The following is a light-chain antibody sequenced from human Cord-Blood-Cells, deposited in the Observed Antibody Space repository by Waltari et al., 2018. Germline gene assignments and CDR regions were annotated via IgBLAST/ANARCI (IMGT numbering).Light chain of an antibody. CDR2: WAS. J-gene: IGKJ2*01. CDR1: SSVLYSSNNKNY. CDR3: QQYYSTPYT. V-gene: IGKV4-1*01. Sequence: DIVMTKSPDSLALSPGERGNIICKPSSSVLYSSNNKNYLAWYQQKPEQPPKLLIYWASTREAGVPDRFSGSGSGTDFTLTISSLQAEDVAVYYCQQYYSTPYTFGQGTKLEIK.